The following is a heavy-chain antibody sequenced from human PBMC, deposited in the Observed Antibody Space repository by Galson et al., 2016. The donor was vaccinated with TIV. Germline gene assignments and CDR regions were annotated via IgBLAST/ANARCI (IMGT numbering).Heavy chain of an antibody. CDR1: GYTFINYY. J-gene: IGHJ4*02. V-gene: IGHV1-46*01. CDR3: AVWANTYYFAL. D-gene: IGHD2-8*01. CDR2: IDPSGGGT. Sequence: QSGAEVKKPGASVKVSCKASGYTFINYYMHWVRQAPGQGLEWVGVIDPSGGGTTYAQRFQGRVTMTRDTSTNTVYMELSSLTSDDTAAFYCAVWANTYYFALWGQGTLITVSS.